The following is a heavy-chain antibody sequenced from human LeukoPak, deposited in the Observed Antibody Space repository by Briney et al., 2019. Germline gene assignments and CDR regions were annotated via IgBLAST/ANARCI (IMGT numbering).Heavy chain of an antibody. Sequence: GASVKVSCKASGFTFTSSAMQWVRQARGQRLEWIGWIVVGSGNTNYAQKFQERVTITRDMSTSTAYMELSSLRSEDTAVYYCAAVAGYCSGGSCYSVPYFDYWGQGTLVTVSS. CDR3: AAVAGYCSGGSCYSVPYFDY. V-gene: IGHV1-58*02. CDR2: IVVGSGNT. D-gene: IGHD2-15*01. J-gene: IGHJ4*02. CDR1: GFTFTSSA.